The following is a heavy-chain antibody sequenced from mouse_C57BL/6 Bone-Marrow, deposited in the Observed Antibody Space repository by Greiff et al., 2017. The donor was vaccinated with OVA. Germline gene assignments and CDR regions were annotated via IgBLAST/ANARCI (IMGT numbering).Heavy chain of an antibody. V-gene: IGHV1-15*01. CDR1: GYTFTDYE. CDR2: IDPETGGT. D-gene: IGHD1-1*01. CDR3: TRAIYYYGAVAY. J-gene: IGHJ3*01. Sequence: QVQLQQSGAELVRPGASVTLSCKASGYTFTDYEMHWVKQTPVHGLEWIGAIDPETGGTAYNQKFKGKAILTADKSSSTAYMELRSLTSEDSAVYYCTRAIYYYGAVAYWGQGTLVTGSA.